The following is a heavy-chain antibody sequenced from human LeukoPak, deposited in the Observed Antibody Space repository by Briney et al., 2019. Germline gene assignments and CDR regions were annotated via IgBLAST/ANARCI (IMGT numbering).Heavy chain of an antibody. CDR3: AREVYDYVWGSFDY. CDR2: ISSSSSYI. V-gene: IGHV3-21*01. J-gene: IGHJ4*02. D-gene: IGHD3-16*01. CDR1: GFTFSSYR. Sequence: GGSLRLSCAASGFTFSSYRMNWVRQAPGKGLEWVSSISSSSSYIYYADSVKGRFTISRDNAKNSLYLQMNSVRAEDTAVYYCAREVYDYVWGSFDYWGQGTLVTVSS.